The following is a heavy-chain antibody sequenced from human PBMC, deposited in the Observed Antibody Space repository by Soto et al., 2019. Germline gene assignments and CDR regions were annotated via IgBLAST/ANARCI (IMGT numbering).Heavy chain of an antibody. CDR3: ARDYKVAGSHDAFDI. CDR1: GYTFTSYG. D-gene: IGHD6-19*01. V-gene: IGHV1-18*01. CDR2: ISAYNGNT. Sequence: ASVKVSCKASGYTFTSYGISWVRQAPGQGLEWMGWISAYNGNTNYAQKPQGRVTMTTDTSTSTDYMELRSLRSDDTAVYYCARDYKVAGSHDAFDIWGQGTMVTVS. J-gene: IGHJ3*02.